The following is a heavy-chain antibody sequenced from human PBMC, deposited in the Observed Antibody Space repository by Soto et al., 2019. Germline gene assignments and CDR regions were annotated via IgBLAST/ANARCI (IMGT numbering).Heavy chain of an antibody. CDR1: GGSISSSSYY. J-gene: IGHJ4*02. CDR3: ARLRVLRDIVVVVAANAYYFDY. CDR2: IYYSGST. V-gene: IGHV4-39*01. D-gene: IGHD2-15*01. Sequence: PSETLSLTCTVSGGSISSSSYYWGWIRQPPGKGLEWIGSIYYSGSTYYNPSLKSRVTISVDTSKNQFSLKLSSVTAADTAVYYCARLRVLRDIVVVVAANAYYFDYWGQGTLVTVSS.